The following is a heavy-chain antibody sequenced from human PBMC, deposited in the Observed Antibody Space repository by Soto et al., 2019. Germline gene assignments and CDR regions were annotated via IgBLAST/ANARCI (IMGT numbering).Heavy chain of an antibody. D-gene: IGHD2-15*01. CDR2: ISGSGGST. J-gene: IGHJ4*02. CDR1: GFTFSSYA. V-gene: IGHV3-23*01. Sequence: GGSLRLSCAASGFTFSSYAMSWVRQAPGKGLEWVSAISGSGGSTYYADSVKGRFTISRDNSKNTLYLQMNSLRAEDTAVYYCAKDQRGGGVRSCSGGSCSPIDYWGQGTLVTVSS. CDR3: AKDQRGGGVRSCSGGSCSPIDY.